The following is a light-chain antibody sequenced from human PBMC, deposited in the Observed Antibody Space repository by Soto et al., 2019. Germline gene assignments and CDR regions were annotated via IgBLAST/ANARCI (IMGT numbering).Light chain of an antibody. J-gene: IGKJ2*02. Sequence: DIVMTQSPLSLPVTPGEPASIPCRSSQSLLHSNGYNSLDWYLQKPGQSPQLLIYLGSSRASGVPDRFSGSGSGTDFTLKISRVEAEDVGVYYCMQALQTPWTFGQGTKLEIK. CDR1: QSLLHSNGYNS. CDR2: LGS. CDR3: MQALQTPWT. V-gene: IGKV2-28*01.